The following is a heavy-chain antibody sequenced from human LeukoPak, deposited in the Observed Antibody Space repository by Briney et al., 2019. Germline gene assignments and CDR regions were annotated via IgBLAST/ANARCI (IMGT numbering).Heavy chain of an antibody. CDR3: AGTYSLYDAFDI. D-gene: IGHD1-26*01. CDR2: IYYSGNT. Sequence: PSETLSLTCTVSGDSISSSKKYWGWVRQPPGKGLEWIGSIYYSGNTYYNPSLKSRVTISLDTSRNQFSLRLSSVTAADTADYYCAGTYSLYDAFDIWGQGTMVTVSS. J-gene: IGHJ3*02. V-gene: IGHV4-39*01. CDR1: GDSISSSKKY.